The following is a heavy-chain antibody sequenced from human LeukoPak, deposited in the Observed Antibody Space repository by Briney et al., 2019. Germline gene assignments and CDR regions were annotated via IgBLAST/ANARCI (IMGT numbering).Heavy chain of an antibody. CDR1: GFTFSSNY. D-gene: IGHD3-10*01. V-gene: IGHV3-53*01. J-gene: IGHJ4*02. CDR2: IYSGGST. CDR3: ARGPYLSITMVRGVTDLYFDY. Sequence: GGSLRLSCAASGFTFSSNYMSWVRQAPGKGLEWVSVIYSGGSTYYADSVKGRFTISRDNSKNTLYLQMNSLRAEDTAVYYCARGPYLSITMVRGVTDLYFDYWGQGTLVTVSS.